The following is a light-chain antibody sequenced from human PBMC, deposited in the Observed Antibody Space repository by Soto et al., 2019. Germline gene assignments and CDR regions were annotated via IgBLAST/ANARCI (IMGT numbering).Light chain of an antibody. V-gene: IGLV2-14*01. J-gene: IGLJ1*01. CDR1: SSDVGVYNY. CDR2: EVS. CDR3: NSYTASSTLLYV. Sequence: QLVLTQPASVSGSPGQSITISCTGTSSDVGVYNYVSWYQQHPGKAPKLMIYEVSNRPSGVSNRFSGSKSGNTASLTISGLQPEDEADYYCNSYTASSTLLYVFGTGTKLTVL.